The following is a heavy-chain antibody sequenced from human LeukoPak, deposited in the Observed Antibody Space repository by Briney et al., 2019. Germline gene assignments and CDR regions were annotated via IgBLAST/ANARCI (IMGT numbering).Heavy chain of an antibody. CDR2: ISGSGGST. Sequence: GGSLRLSCAASGFTFSSYAMSWVRQAPGKGLEWVSAISGSGGSTYYADSVKGRFTISRDNPKNTLYLQMNSLRAEDTAVYYCAKDGTAMVTGDYWGQGTLVTVSS. D-gene: IGHD5-18*01. J-gene: IGHJ4*02. CDR3: AKDGTAMVTGDY. CDR1: GFTFSSYA. V-gene: IGHV3-23*01.